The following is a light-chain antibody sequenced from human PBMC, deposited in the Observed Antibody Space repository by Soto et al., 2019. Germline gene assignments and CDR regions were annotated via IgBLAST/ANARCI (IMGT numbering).Light chain of an antibody. CDR3: HQSYDIPT. CDR1: QSVRSW. CDR2: AAS. V-gene: IGKV1-39*01. Sequence: DIHMTQYPSTVSATVGDRVTITCRASQSVRSWLAWYQQKPGRAPKFLIYAASSLQSGVPSRFSGSGSGTDFTLTVSSLQPEDFATYYCHQSYDIPTFGQGTRLEIK. J-gene: IGKJ5*01.